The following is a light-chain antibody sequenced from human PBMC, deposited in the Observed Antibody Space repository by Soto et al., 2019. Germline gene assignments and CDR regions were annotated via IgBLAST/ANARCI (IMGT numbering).Light chain of an antibody. V-gene: IGLV1-51*01. J-gene: IGLJ3*02. CDR3: GTWDSSLSAGV. CDR2: DNN. CDR1: SSNIGNNY. Sequence: QSVLTQPPSVSAAPGQQVTISCSGSSSNIGNNYVSWYQQPPGTAPKLLIYDNNKRPSGIPDRFSGSKSGTSATLGITGLQTGDEADYYCGTWDSSLSAGVFGGGTKVTVL.